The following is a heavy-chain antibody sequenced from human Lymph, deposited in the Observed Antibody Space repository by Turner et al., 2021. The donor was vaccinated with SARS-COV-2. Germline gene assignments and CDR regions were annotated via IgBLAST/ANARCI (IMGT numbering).Heavy chain of an antibody. D-gene: IGHD1-20*01. V-gene: IGHV1-69*10. CDR1: GGTFSSYA. CDR2: IIPMLDIA. CDR3: ARDVTGPLGY. J-gene: IGHJ4*02. Sequence: QVQLVQSGAEVKKPGSSVKVSCKASGGTFSSYAISWVRQAPVQGREWMGGIIPMLDIANYAQKFQGRVTITADKSTSTAYMELSSLRSEDTAVYYCARDVTGPLGYWGQGTLVTVSS.